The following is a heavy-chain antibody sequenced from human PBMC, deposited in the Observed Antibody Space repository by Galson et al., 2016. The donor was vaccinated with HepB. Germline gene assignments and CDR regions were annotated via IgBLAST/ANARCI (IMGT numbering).Heavy chain of an antibody. CDR1: GGSISTGGFY. Sequence: TLSLTCTVSGGSISTGGFYWSWIRQHPGKGLEWIGYIYYSGSTYYNPSLKSRVTISVDTSKNQFSLKPSSVTAADTAVYYCARAGGLLVDSWGQGTLVTVSS. V-gene: IGHV4-31*03. CDR2: IYYSGST. D-gene: IGHD5-18*01. CDR3: ARAGGLLVDS. J-gene: IGHJ4*02.